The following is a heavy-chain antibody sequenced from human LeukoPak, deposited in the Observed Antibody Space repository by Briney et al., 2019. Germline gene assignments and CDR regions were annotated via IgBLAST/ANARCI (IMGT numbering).Heavy chain of an antibody. CDR3: AREYSSSSGRAFDI. J-gene: IGHJ3*02. Sequence: GGSLRLSCTASRFTLSTYTMNWVRQAPEKGLQWFSYISSSSSTIYYADSVKGRFTISRDNAKNSLYLQMNSLRDEDTAVYYCAREYSSSSGRAFDIWGQGTMVTVSS. D-gene: IGHD6-6*01. CDR1: RFTLSTYT. CDR2: ISSSSSTI. V-gene: IGHV3-48*02.